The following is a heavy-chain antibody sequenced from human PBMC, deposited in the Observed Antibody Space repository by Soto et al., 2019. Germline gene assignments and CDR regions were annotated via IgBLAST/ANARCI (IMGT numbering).Heavy chain of an antibody. CDR1: GYTFTSYG. CDR3: ARDPTMYNWISLSLYYYGMDV. D-gene: IGHD1-1*01. V-gene: IGHV1-18*01. J-gene: IGHJ6*02. CDR2: ISAYNGNT. Sequence: QVQLVQSGAEVKKPGASVKVSCKASGYTFTSYGISWVRQAPGQGLEWMGWISAYNGNTNYAQKLQGRVTMTTDTSTSTAYMELRSLRSDDTAVYYCARDPTMYNWISLSLYYYGMDVWGQGTTVTVSS.